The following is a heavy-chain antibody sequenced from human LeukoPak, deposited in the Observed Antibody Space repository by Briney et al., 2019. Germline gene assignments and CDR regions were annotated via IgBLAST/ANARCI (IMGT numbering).Heavy chain of an antibody. Sequence: SETLSLTCTVSGGSISSYYWSWIRQPPGKGLEWIGYMYYSGSTNYNPSLKSRVTISIDASKNQFSLKLSSVTAADTAIYYCARNYDSSGYTTFSYWGQGTLVSVSS. CDR1: GGSISSYY. CDR2: MYYSGST. J-gene: IGHJ4*02. CDR3: ARNYDSSGYTTFSY. D-gene: IGHD3-22*01. V-gene: IGHV4-59*01.